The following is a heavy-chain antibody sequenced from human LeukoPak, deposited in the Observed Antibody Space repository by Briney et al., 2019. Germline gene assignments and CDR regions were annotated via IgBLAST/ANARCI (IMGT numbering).Heavy chain of an antibody. CDR3: ARWDDIVVVPAAPYYYYGMDV. Sequence: GGSLRLSCAASGFTFSSYSMNWVRQAPGKGLEWVSSISSSSSYIYYADSVKGRFTISRDNAKNSLYLQMNSLRAEDTAVYYCARWDDIVVVPAAPYYYYGMDVWGQGTTVTVSS. CDR1: GFTFSSYS. D-gene: IGHD2-2*01. CDR2: ISSSSSYI. V-gene: IGHV3-21*01. J-gene: IGHJ6*02.